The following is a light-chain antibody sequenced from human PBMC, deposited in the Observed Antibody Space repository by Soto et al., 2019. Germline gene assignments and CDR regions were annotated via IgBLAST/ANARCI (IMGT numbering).Light chain of an antibody. CDR1: QTVTNK. Sequence: EIVMTQSPATLSGSPGESATLSCRASQTVTNKVAWYNQRPGQAPRLLIYGGFFRATGIPPRFRGSGSGTEVTLTISSLQSEDIGVYYCQQYNFWPPGTFGPGTKVDIK. CDR2: GGF. J-gene: IGKJ3*01. CDR3: QQYNFWPPGT. V-gene: IGKV3-15*01.